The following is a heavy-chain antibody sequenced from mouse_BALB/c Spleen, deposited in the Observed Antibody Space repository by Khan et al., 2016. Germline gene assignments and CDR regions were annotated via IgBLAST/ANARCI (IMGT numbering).Heavy chain of an antibody. J-gene: IGHJ2*01. D-gene: IGHD1-1*02. Sequence: EVELVESGGGLVKPGGSLKLSCAASGFAFSGYDMSWVRQTPEKRLEWVAYISSGGGSTYYPDTVKGRFTISRDNAKNTLYLQRSSLKSEDTAMYYCVRLLWVYYFDYWGQGTIVTVSS. CDR1: GFAFSGYD. CDR2: ISSGGGST. CDR3: VRLLWVYYFDY. V-gene: IGHV5-12-1*01.